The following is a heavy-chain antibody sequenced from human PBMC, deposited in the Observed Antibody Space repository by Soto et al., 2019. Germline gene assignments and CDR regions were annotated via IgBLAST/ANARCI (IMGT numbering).Heavy chain of an antibody. D-gene: IGHD6-6*01. CDR2: ISTYNGDT. CDR3: ARDFFSSPYYMDV. Sequence: ASVKVSCKASGYTFTSYGISWVRQAPGQGLEWMGWISTYNGDTNYAQKFQGRVTMTTETSTTTAYMELRSLRSDDTAVYYCARDFFSSPYYMDVWGKGTTVTVSS. J-gene: IGHJ6*03. V-gene: IGHV1-18*01. CDR1: GYTFTSYG.